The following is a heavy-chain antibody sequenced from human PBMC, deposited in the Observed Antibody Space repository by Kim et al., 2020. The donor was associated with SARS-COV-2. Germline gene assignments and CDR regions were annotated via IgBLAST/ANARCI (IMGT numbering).Heavy chain of an antibody. Sequence: ASVKVSCKASGYTFTSYAMNWVRQAPGQGLEWMGWINTNTGNPTYAQGFTGRFVFSLDTSVSTAYLQISSLKAEDTAVYYCARGVESSGWYRAPFDYWGQGTLVTVSS. D-gene: IGHD6-19*01. CDR2: INTNTGNP. CDR1: GYTFTSYA. J-gene: IGHJ4*02. V-gene: IGHV7-4-1*02. CDR3: ARGVESSGWYRAPFDY.